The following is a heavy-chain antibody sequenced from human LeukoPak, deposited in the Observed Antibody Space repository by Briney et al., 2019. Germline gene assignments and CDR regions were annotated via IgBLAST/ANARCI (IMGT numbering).Heavy chain of an antibody. CDR2: IKPDGSEK. J-gene: IGHJ3*02. V-gene: IGHV3-7*04. CDR3: ARAWQKAFDI. CDR1: GFTFDDYG. Sequence: PGGSLRLSCAASGFTFDDYGMSWVRQAPGKGLEWVASIKPDGSEKYYVDSVKGRFTMSRDNAKNLMYVQMNSLRAEDAAIYYCARAWQKAFDIWGQGTMVTVSS.